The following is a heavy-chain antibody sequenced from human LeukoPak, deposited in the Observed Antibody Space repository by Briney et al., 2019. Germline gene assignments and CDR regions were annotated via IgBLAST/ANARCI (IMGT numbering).Heavy chain of an antibody. V-gene: IGHV3-48*04. D-gene: IGHD4-11*01. Sequence: GGSLRLSCAASGFTFSSYSMNWVRQAPGKGLEWVSYISSSSSTIYYADSVKGRFTISRDNAKNSLYLQMNSLRAEDTAVYYCATLSALVDYPHNWFDPWGQGTLVTVSS. CDR3: ATLSALVDYPHNWFDP. CDR2: ISSSSSTI. J-gene: IGHJ5*02. CDR1: GFTFSSYS.